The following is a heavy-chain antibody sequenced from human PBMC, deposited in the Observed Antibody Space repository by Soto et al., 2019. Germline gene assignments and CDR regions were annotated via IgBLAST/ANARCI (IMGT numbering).Heavy chain of an antibody. D-gene: IGHD6-13*01. CDR2: IIPNSGRT. J-gene: IGHJ6*02. V-gene: IGHV1-69*10. CDR3: ARDSSSGYGYYYYGMDV. Sequence: ASVKVSCKASGGTFSSYAISWVRQAPGQGLEWMGGIIPNSGRTNYAQKFQGRVTITRDTSMSTAYMELSRLRSDDTAVYYCARDSSSGYGYYYYGMDVWGQGTTVTVSS. CDR1: GGTFSSYA.